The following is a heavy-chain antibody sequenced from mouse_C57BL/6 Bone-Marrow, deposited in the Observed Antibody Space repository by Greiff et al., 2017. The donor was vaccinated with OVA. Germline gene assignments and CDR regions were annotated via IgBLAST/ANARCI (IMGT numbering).Heavy chain of an antibody. CDR3: ARILRPYAMDY. D-gene: IGHD1-1*01. CDR2: LYPSDSET. Sequence: QVQLQQPGAELVRPGSSVKLSCKASGYTFTSYWMDWVKQRPGPGLEWIGNLYPSDSETHYNQKFKDKATLTVDKSSSTAYMQLSSLTSEDSAVYYCARILRPYAMDYWGQGTSVTVSS. V-gene: IGHV1-61*01. CDR1: GYTFTSYW. J-gene: IGHJ4*01.